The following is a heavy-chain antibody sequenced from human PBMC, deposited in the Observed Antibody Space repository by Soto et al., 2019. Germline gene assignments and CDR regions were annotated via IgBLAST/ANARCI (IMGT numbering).Heavy chain of an antibody. J-gene: IGHJ4*02. Sequence: QVHLVQSGAEVKKPGASVKVSCKASGYTFTGRYMHWVRQAPGQGLEWVAWLDPNSGGTSYAQTCQGRVTVTRDTSIQTAYMDLSSLRSDDTAVYYCATHSDSVSLDYWGQGTPVTVSS. D-gene: IGHD2-15*01. V-gene: IGHV1-2*02. CDR3: ATHSDSVSLDY. CDR1: GYTFTGRY. CDR2: LDPNSGGT.